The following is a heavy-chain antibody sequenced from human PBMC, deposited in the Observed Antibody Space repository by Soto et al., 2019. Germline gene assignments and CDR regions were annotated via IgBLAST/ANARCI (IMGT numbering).Heavy chain of an antibody. Sequence: GGSLRLSCAASGLTFSSYAMSWVRQAPGKGLEWVSAISGSGGNTYYADSVKGRFTISRDNSKNTLYLQMNSLRAEDTAVYYCAKGRLNDGNHDAFDIWGQGTMVPVSS. CDR2: ISGSGGNT. V-gene: IGHV3-23*01. CDR1: GLTFSSYA. D-gene: IGHD3-22*01. J-gene: IGHJ3*02. CDR3: AKGRLNDGNHDAFDI.